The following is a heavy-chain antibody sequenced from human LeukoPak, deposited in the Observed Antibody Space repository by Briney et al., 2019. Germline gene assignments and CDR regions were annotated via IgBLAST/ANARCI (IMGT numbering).Heavy chain of an antibody. CDR1: GYTFTSYA. CDR2: MNPNSGNT. CDR3: AKGPSWWVYYYYGMDV. D-gene: IGHD2-15*01. Sequence: ASVKVSCKASGYTFTSYAINWVRQATGQGLEWMGWMNPNSGNTGYAQKFPGRVTMTSNTPISTAYMELSSLRSEDTAVYYCAKGPSWWVYYYYGMDVWGQGTTVTVSS. J-gene: IGHJ6*02. V-gene: IGHV1-8*01.